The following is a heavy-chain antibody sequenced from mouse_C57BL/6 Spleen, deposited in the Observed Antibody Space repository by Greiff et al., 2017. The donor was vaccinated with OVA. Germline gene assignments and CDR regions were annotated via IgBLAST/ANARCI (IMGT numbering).Heavy chain of an antibody. CDR2: IYPGGGYT. Sequence: VQLQQSGAELVRPGTSVKMSCKASGYTFTNYWIGWAKQRPGHGLEWIGDIYPGGGYTNYNEKFKGKATLTADKSSSTAYMQFSSLTSEDSAIYYCASGGYYEGFAYWGQGTLVTVSA. CDR3: ASGGYYEGFAY. CDR1: GYTFTNYW. J-gene: IGHJ3*01. D-gene: IGHD2-4*01. V-gene: IGHV1-63*01.